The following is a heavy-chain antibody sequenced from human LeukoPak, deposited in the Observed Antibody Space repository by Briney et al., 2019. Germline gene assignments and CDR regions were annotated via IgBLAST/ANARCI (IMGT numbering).Heavy chain of an antibody. CDR3: ARDREGLAYFDY. CDR2: IDPNSGGT. J-gene: IGHJ4*02. Sequence: ASVKDSCKASGYTFTGKFMHWVRQAPGQGLEWMGWIDPNSGGTDYAQKFRGRVTMTRDTSTSTAYMDLSRLISDDTAVYYCARDREGLAYFDYWGQRTLVTVSS. D-gene: IGHD3/OR15-3a*01. V-gene: IGHV1-2*02. CDR1: GYTFTGKF.